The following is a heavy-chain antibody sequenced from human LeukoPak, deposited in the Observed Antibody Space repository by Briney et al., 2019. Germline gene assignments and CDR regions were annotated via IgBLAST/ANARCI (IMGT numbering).Heavy chain of an antibody. J-gene: IGHJ4*02. CDR2: ISAYNGNT. Sequence: ASVKVSWKASGYTFTSYGINWVRQAPGQGLEWMGWISAYNGNTNYAQKLQDRVTMTTDTSTSTAYMELRSLRSDNTAIYYCARMMSIPVAGHQPLFDYWGQGTLVTVSS. V-gene: IGHV1-18*01. D-gene: IGHD6-19*01. CDR1: GYTFTSYG. CDR3: ARMMSIPVAGHQPLFDY.